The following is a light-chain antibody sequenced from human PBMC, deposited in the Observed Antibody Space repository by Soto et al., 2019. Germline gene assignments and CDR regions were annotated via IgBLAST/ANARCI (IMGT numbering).Light chain of an antibody. CDR1: QSVSSD. V-gene: IGKV3-15*01. J-gene: IGKJ4*01. Sequence: EILMTQSPVTLSVSQGERATLSCRASQSVSSDLVWYQRKPGQAPRPLIFGASTRATGVPARFTGSGSGTEFTLTITSLQSEDFAVYYCQQYYSWPLTFGGGTKVDIK. CDR3: QQYYSWPLT. CDR2: GAS.